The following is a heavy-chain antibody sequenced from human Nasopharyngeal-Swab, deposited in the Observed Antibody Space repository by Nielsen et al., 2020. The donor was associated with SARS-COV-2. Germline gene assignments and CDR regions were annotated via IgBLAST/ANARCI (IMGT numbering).Heavy chain of an antibody. CDR1: GFTFSDYY. D-gene: IGHD3-16*02. CDR3: AREGRYYDYVWGSYRPGGFDY. Sequence: GEALKISWAASGFTFSDYYMSGIRQAPGKGLEWVSYISSSGSTIYYADSVKGRFTISRDDAKNSLYLQMNSLRAEDTAVYYCAREGRYYDYVWGSYRPGGFDYWGQGTLVTVSS. J-gene: IGHJ4*02. V-gene: IGHV3-11*01. CDR2: ISSSGSTI.